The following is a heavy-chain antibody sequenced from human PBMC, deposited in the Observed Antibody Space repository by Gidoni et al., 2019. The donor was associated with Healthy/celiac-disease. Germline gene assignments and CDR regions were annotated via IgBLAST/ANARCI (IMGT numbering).Heavy chain of an antibody. CDR3: ARYLNYYDSSGYYFY. Sequence: VQLVESGGGVVQPGRSLILSCAASGFTFSSSAMHWVRQAPGKGLEWVAVIADDGSNKFSVDSVKCRFTISIDNSKNTLYLQMNSLRAEDTAVYYCARYLNYYDSSGYYFYWGQGTLVTVSS. J-gene: IGHJ4*02. CDR2: IADDGSNK. CDR1: GFTFSSSA. D-gene: IGHD3-22*01. V-gene: IGHV3-30-3*01.